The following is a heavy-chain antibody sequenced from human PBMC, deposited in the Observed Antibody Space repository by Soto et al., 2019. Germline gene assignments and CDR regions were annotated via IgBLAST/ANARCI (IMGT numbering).Heavy chain of an antibody. CDR2: IYYSGST. Sequence: QVQLQESGPGLVKPSQTLSLTCTVSGGSISSVGYYWSWIPQHPGKGRGGIGYIYYSGSTFYNRSLKSRVTISVDTSKNQFSLKLSSVTAADTAVYYCARAAPSGITIFGVVIPYYFDYWGQGTLVTVSS. V-gene: IGHV4-31*03. CDR3: ARAAPSGITIFGVVIPYYFDY. CDR1: GGSISSVGYY. J-gene: IGHJ4*02. D-gene: IGHD3-3*01.